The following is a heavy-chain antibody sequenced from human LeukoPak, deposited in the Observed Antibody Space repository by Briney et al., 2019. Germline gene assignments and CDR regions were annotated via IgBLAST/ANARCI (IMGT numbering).Heavy chain of an antibody. CDR3: ARVADRFGYNYGIDEYFDY. CDR1: DGSIKSYY. Sequence: SETLSLTCTVSDGSIKSYYWGWIRQPAGEGLEWLGHIYASGTTNYNPSLNSRVTMSVDTSKNQFSLRLASVTAADTAVYYCARVADRFGYNYGIDEYFDYWGQGTLVTVSS. V-gene: IGHV4-4*07. CDR2: IYASGTT. D-gene: IGHD5-18*01. J-gene: IGHJ4*02.